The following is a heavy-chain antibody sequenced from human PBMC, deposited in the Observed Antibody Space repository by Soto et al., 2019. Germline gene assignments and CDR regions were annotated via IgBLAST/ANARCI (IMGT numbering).Heavy chain of an antibody. V-gene: IGHV1-69*01. Sequence: QVQLVQSGAEVKKPGSSVRVSCKASGGTLNNYAINWVRQAPGQGLEWMRGILPVSAPPDYAQKFQGRVSITADHSTSTVYMELSRLKSDDTAVYFCATDSNYDVSNSFWGQGTLVTVSS. CDR1: GGTLNNYA. CDR2: ILPVSAPP. D-gene: IGHD3-3*01. CDR3: ATDSNYDVSNSF. J-gene: IGHJ4*02.